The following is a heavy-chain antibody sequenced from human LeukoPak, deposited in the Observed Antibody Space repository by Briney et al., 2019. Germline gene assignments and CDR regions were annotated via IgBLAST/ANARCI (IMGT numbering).Heavy chain of an antibody. CDR1: GFSFNNHE. D-gene: IGHD2-2*01. Sequence: TGGSLRLSCVASGFSFNNHEMNWVRQAPGEGLEWVSYISSGGGSIYYADSVKGRFTISRDNAKYSLYLQMNSLRAEDTAVYYCARISTNTWYNFDYWGQGTLVTVSS. J-gene: IGHJ4*02. CDR3: ARISTNTWYNFDY. CDR2: ISSGGGSI. V-gene: IGHV3-48*03.